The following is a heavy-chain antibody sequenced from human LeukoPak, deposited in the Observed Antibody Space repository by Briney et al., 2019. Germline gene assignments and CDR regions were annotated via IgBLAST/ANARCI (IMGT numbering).Heavy chain of an antibody. Sequence: SETLSLTCTVSGGSISSYYWSWIRQPPGKGLEWIGYIYYSGSTNYNPSLKSRVTISVDTSKNQFSLKLSSVTAADTAVYYCVKKVGGGAWFDSWGQGALVTVSS. CDR2: IYYSGST. V-gene: IGHV4-59*01. D-gene: IGHD3-16*01. CDR3: VKKVGGGAWFDS. J-gene: IGHJ5*01. CDR1: GGSISSYY.